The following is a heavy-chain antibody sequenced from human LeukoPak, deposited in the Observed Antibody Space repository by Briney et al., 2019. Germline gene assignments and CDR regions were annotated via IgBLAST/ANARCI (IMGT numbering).Heavy chain of an antibody. J-gene: IGHJ5*02. Sequence: GESLKISCKGSGYSFTNYWIGWVRQMPGKGLEWMGIIYPGDSDTRYSPSFQGQVTISADKSIRTAYLQWGSLKASDTAMYYCARSQGYCSGGSCLQGDWFDPWGQGTLVTVSS. CDR3: ARSQGYCSGGSCLQGDWFDP. CDR2: IYPGDSDT. CDR1: GYSFTNYW. D-gene: IGHD2-15*01. V-gene: IGHV5-51*01.